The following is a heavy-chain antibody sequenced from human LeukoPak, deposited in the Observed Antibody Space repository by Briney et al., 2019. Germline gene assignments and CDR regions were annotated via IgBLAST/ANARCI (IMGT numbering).Heavy chain of an antibody. CDR2: ISSSSSTI. J-gene: IGHJ3*02. CDR3: ARGCGGDCYLSPDAFDI. V-gene: IGHV3-48*01. CDR1: GFTFSSYS. Sequence: GGSLRLSCAASGFTFSSYSMNWVRQAPGKGLEWVSYISSSSSTIYYADSVKGRFTISRDNAKNSLYLQMNSLRAEDTAVYYCARGCGGDCYLSPDAFDIWGQGTMVTVSS. D-gene: IGHD2-21*02.